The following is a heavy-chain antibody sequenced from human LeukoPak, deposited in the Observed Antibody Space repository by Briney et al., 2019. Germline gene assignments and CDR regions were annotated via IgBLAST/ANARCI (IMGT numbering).Heavy chain of an antibody. CDR2: ISGSGGTT. V-gene: IGHV3-23*01. CDR3: AKATALWGGVTYFDY. D-gene: IGHD3-16*01. Sequence: PGGSLRLSCVASGFTFSSYAMSWVRQAPGKGLEWVSGISGSGGTTYYADSVKGRFTISRDSSKNTLYLQMKSLRAEDTAVYYCAKATALWGGVTYFDYWGQGTLVTVSS. J-gene: IGHJ4*02. CDR1: GFTFSSYA.